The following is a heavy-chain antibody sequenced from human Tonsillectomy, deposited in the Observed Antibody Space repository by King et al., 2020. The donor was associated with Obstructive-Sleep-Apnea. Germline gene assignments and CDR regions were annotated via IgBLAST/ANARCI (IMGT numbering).Heavy chain of an antibody. D-gene: IGHD2-2*01. V-gene: IGHV4-30-4*01. CDR1: GGSITSGNYY. CDR2: IYYSGST. J-gene: IGHJ4*02. Sequence: VQLQESGPGLVKPSQTLSLTCTVSGGSITSGNYYWSWIRQPPGKGLEWIGDIYYSGSTYYNPSLKSRVTISLDASKNQFSLTLSSVTAADTAVYYCARVSNQLLSWVDYWGQGTLVTVSS. CDR3: ARVSNQLLSWVDY.